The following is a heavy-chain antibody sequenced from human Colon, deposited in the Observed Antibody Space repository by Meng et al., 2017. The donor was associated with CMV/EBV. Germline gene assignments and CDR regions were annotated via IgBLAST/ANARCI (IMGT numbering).Heavy chain of an antibody. D-gene: IGHD3-3*01. J-gene: IGHJ4*02. CDR3: ARDLLHYDFWSGYYGEFDY. CDR1: RFSFSDFW. V-gene: IGHV3-7*01. CDR2: IKADGSET. Sequence: GGSLRLSCTVSRFSFSDFWMNWVRQAPGKGLEWVANIKADGSETYYADSVKGRFIISRDNAKNSLYLQMNSLRVEDTAVYYCARDLLHYDFWSGYYGEFDYWGQGTLVTVSS.